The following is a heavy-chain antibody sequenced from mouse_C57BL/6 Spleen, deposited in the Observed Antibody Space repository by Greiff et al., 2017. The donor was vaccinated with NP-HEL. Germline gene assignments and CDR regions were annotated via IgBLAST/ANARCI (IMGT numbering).Heavy chain of an antibody. CDR2: INPNNGGT. CDR1: GYTFTDYY. J-gene: IGHJ2*01. CDR3: ARSQFYGSSPFGY. D-gene: IGHD1-1*01. Sequence: EVQLQQSGPELVKPGASVKISCKASGYTFTDYYMNWVKQSHGKSLEWIGDINPNNGGTSYNQKFKGKATLTVDKSSSTAYMELRSLTSEDSAVYYCARSQFYGSSPFGYWGQGTTLTVSS. V-gene: IGHV1-26*01.